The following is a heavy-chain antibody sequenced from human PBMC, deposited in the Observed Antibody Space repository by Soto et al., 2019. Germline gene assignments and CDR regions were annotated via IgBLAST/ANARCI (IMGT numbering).Heavy chain of an antibody. Sequence: GGSLRLSCAASGFTFSNYNMNWVRQAPGKGLEWVSSISSSSNYIYYADSVKGRFTISRDNAKNSLYLQMNSLRAEDTAVYYCANLAGFDAFDIWGQGTMVTVSS. J-gene: IGHJ3*02. D-gene: IGHD6-19*01. CDR1: GFTFSNYN. CDR3: ANLAGFDAFDI. V-gene: IGHV3-21*01. CDR2: ISSSSNYI.